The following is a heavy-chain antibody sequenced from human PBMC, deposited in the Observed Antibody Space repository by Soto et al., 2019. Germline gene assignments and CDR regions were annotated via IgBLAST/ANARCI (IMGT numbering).Heavy chain of an antibody. V-gene: IGHV4-39*01. J-gene: IGHJ3*01. D-gene: IGHD4-4*01. CDR2: IHHAGTA. CDR1: GAAVSSSTDY. Sequence: LTCAVAGAAVSSSTDYLAWIRQPPGKGLEWLGSIHHAGTAYYNPSLKSRVTISIDTSTNQFSLRLSSMNAADTAVFSCATPRDYNKYHGGFGVWGQLTMV. CDR3: ATPRDYNKYHGGFGV.